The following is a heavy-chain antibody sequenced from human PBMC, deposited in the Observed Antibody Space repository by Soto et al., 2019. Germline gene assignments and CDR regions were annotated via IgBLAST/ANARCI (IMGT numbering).Heavy chain of an antibody. V-gene: IGHV5-10-1*01. CDR3: ARGYRAYRYYYGMDV. CDR1: GYIFTSYW. Sequence: PVESLKISCKGSGYIFTSYWISCVLQMPVKGLEWMGRIDPSDSYTNYSPSFQGHVTISADKSISTAYLQWSSLKASDTAMYYCARGYRAYRYYYGMDVWGQGTTVTVSS. CDR2: IDPSDSYT. D-gene: IGHD3-16*01. J-gene: IGHJ6*02.